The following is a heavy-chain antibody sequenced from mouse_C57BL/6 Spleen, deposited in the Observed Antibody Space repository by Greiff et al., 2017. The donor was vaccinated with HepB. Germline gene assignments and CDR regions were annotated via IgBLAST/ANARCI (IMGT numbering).Heavy chain of an antibody. CDR2: IRSKSNNYAT. CDR1: GFSFNTYA. CDR3: VRGDYYAMDD. Sequence: DVHLVESGGGLVQPKGSLKLSCAASGFSFNTYAMNWVRQAPGKGLEWVARIRSKSNNYATYYADSVKDRFTISRDDSESMLYLQMNNLKTEDTAMYYCVRGDYYAMDDWGQGTSVTVSS. J-gene: IGHJ4*01. V-gene: IGHV10-1*01.